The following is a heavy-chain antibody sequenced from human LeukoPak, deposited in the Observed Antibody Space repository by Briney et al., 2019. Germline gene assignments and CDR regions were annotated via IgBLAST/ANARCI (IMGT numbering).Heavy chain of an antibody. D-gene: IGHD5-12*01. CDR1: GGSFSGYH. V-gene: IGHV4-34*01. J-gene: IGHJ4*02. CDR2: INHSGST. Sequence: ASETLSLTCAVHGGSFSGYHWSWIRQPPGKGLEWIGEINHSGSTNYNPSLKSRVTISVDTSKNQFSLKLSSVTAADTAVYYCARQGYSGYDYFDYWGQGTLVTVSS. CDR3: ARQGYSGYDYFDY.